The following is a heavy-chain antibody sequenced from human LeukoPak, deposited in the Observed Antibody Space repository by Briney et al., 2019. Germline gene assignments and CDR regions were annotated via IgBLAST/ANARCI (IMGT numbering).Heavy chain of an antibody. CDR2: IIPILGIV. CDR3: ARDRAVVVVPAAKTYYYYGMDV. CDR1: GGTFSSYA. V-gene: IGHV1-69*04. Sequence: GASVKVSCKASGGTFSSYAISWVRQAPGQGLEWMGRIIPILGIVNYAQKFQGRVTITADKSTSTAYMELSSLRSEDTAVYYCARDRAVVVVPAAKTYYYYGMDVWGQGTTVTVSS. J-gene: IGHJ6*02. D-gene: IGHD2-2*01.